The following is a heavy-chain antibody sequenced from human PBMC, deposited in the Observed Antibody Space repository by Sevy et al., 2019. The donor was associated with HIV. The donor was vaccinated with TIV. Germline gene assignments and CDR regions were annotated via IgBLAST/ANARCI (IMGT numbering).Heavy chain of an antibody. CDR2: ISGSGGYT. D-gene: IGHD5-12*01. CDR1: GFTFISYT. Sequence: VGSLRLSCAASGFTFISYTMSWVRQAPGKGLEWISAISGSGGYTYYADSVKGRFTSSRDNSKNMVDLQMNSLRAEDTAVYYCVKEGRDGYNDWGQGTLVTVSS. V-gene: IGHV3-23*01. CDR3: VKEGRDGYND. J-gene: IGHJ4*02.